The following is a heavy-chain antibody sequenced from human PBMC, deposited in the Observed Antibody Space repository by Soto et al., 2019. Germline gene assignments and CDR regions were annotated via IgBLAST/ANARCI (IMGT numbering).Heavy chain of an antibody. J-gene: IGHJ6*02. CDR3: ARDRGFWGWDV. D-gene: IGHD3-16*01. CDR2: IYYSGST. Sequence: SSETLSLTCTVSGGSISSYYWSWIRQPPGKGLEWIGYIYYSGSTNYNPSLKSRVTISVDTSKNQFSLKLSSVTAADTAVYYCARDRGFWGWDVWGQGTTVTVSS. CDR1: GGSISSYY. V-gene: IGHV4-59*01.